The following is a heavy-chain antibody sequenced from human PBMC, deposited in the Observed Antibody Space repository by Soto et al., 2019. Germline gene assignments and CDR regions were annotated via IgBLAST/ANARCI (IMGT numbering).Heavy chain of an antibody. CDR2: IIPILGIA. V-gene: IGHV1-69*04. CDR1: GGTFSSYT. D-gene: IGHD3-9*01. Sequence: SVKVSCKASGGTFSSYTISWVRQAPGQGLEWMGRIIPILGIANYAQKFQGRVTITADKSTSTAYMELSSLRSEDMAVYYCARDYDILTGYPRDYYGMDVWGQGTTVTVSS. CDR3: ARDYDILTGYPRDYYGMDV. J-gene: IGHJ6*02.